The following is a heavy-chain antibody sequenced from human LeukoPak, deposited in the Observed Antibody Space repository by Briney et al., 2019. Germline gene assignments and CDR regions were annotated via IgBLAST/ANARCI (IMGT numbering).Heavy chain of an antibody. J-gene: IGHJ6*02. CDR3: ARDLLHWAGTYYYYGMDV. D-gene: IGHD6-19*01. Sequence: ASVKVSCKASGYTFTGYYMHWVRQAPGQGLEWMGWINPNSGGTNYAQKFQGRVTMTRDTSISTAYMELSRLRSDDTAVYYCARDLLHWAGTYYYYGMDVWGQGTTVTVSS. CDR2: INPNSGGT. V-gene: IGHV1-2*02. CDR1: GYTFTGYY.